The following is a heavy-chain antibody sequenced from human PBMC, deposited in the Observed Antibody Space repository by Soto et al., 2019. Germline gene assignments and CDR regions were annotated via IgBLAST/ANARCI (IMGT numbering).Heavy chain of an antibody. Sequence: EVQLVESGGGLVQPGGSLRLSCAASGFTFRHYAMNWVRRAPGKGLEWVSGISSGRGATIRYAESVQGRFSISRDNSKNTLFLQMNNLRVDDTALYYCAKDQGEGGDYENLLPSDWGQGILVTVSS. V-gene: IGHV3-23*04. CDR2: ISSGRGATI. J-gene: IGHJ4*02. CDR1: GFTFRHYA. CDR3: AKDQGEGGDYENLLPSD. D-gene: IGHD4-17*01.